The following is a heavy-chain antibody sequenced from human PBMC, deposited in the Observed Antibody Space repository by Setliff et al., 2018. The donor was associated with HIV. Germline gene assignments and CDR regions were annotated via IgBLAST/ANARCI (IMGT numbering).Heavy chain of an antibody. D-gene: IGHD6-6*01. CDR1: GFTFTGYW. CDR2: INVGGGSI. J-gene: IGHJ4*02. Sequence: GGSLRLSCAASGFTFTGYWMHWVRQVPGKGLVWVSRINVGGGSISYADSVKGRFTISRDNAKNTLFLQMNSLRAEDTAVYYCARLPQDVRSSIDFWGQGTLVTVSS. CDR3: ARLPQDVRSSIDF. V-gene: IGHV3-74*01.